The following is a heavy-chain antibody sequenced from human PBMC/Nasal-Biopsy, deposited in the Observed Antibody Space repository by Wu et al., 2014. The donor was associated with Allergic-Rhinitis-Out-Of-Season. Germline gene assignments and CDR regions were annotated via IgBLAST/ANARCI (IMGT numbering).Heavy chain of an antibody. D-gene: IGHD2-2*02. CDR2: INGGDGRT. CDR1: GFIVFSYA. CDR3: VRILNTAPYPNWFDP. Sequence: RLSCAASGFIVFSYAMNWVRQAPGKGLEWVSAINGGDGRTYYADSVKGRFTISRDNSKNTLYLQMNSLRVEDTAVYYCVRILNTAPYPNWFDPWGQGTLVTVSS. V-gene: IGHV3-23*01. J-gene: IGHJ5*02.